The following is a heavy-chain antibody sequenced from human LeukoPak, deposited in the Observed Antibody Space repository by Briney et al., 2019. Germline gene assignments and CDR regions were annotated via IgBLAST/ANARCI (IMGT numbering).Heavy chain of an antibody. CDR3: AREAGSGYDWGNFDY. J-gene: IGHJ4*02. Sequence: GGSLRLSCAASGFTFSSSWMSWVPQAPGQGMEWVANIKEDGSEKYYMDSVEGRFTISRDNAKNSVYLQMNRLRAEDTAVYYCAREAGSGYDWGNFDYWGQGTLVTVSS. V-gene: IGHV3-7*05. CDR1: GFTFSSSW. D-gene: IGHD5-12*01. CDR2: IKEDGSEK.